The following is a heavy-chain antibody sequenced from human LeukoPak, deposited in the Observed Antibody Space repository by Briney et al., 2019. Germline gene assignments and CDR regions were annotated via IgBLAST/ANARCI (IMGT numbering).Heavy chain of an antibody. Sequence: PGGSLRLSCVASGFTFSSYAMHWVRQAPGKGLEWVAVISYDGSNKYYADSVKGRFTISRDNSKNTLYLQMNSLRAEDTAVYYCARDLGNLGATGAFDIWGQGTMVTVSS. CDR1: GFTFSSYA. CDR3: ARDLGNLGATGAFDI. V-gene: IGHV3-30*04. CDR2: ISYDGSNK. D-gene: IGHD1-26*01. J-gene: IGHJ3*02.